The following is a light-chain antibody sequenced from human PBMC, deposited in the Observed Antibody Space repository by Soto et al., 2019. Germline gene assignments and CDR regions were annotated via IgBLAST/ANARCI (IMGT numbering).Light chain of an antibody. CDR1: RSNIGSNA. CDR3: AAWDDSLTGRV. Sequence: QSVLTQPPSASGTPGQRVTISCSGRRSNIGSNAVNWYQQVPGTSPKLLIYSDDQRPSGVPDRFAGAKSGTSASLAISGLQAEDEADYYCAAWDDSLTGRVFGGGTQLTVL. CDR2: SDD. V-gene: IGLV1-44*01. J-gene: IGLJ3*02.